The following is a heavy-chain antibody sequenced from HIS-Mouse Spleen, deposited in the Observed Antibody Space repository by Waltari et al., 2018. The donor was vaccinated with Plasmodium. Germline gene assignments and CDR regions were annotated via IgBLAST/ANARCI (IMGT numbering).Heavy chain of an antibody. Sequence: QVQLVESGGGVVQPGRSLRLSCAASGFTFSSYGMHWVRQAPGKGLEWVAFISYDGSNKYYADSGKGRFTISRDNSKNTLYLQMNSLRAEDTAVYYCAKAQGVINFDYWGQGTLVTVSS. CDR3: AKAQGVINFDY. V-gene: IGHV3-30*18. CDR1: GFTFSSYG. J-gene: IGHJ4*02. D-gene: IGHD3-16*01. CDR2: ISYDGSNK.